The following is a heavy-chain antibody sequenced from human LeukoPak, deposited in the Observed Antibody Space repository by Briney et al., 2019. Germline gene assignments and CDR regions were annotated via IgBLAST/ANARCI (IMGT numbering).Heavy chain of an antibody. CDR1: GGTFSSYA. CDR3: AGGPYSDYDFWSGYYNPYYYYGMDV. CDR2: MNPNSGNT. Sequence: ASVKVSCKASGGTFSSYAINWVRQATGQGLEWMGWMNPNSGNTGYAQKFQGRVTMTRNTSISTAYMELSSLRSEDTAVYYCAGGPYSDYDFWSGYYNPYYYYGMDVWGQGTTVTVSS. J-gene: IGHJ6*02. V-gene: IGHV1-8*02. D-gene: IGHD3-3*01.